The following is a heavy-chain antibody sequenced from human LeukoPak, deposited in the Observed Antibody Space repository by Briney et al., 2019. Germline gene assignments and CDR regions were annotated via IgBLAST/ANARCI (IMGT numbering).Heavy chain of an antibody. J-gene: IGHJ4*02. CDR3: TRVTRTRRDGYNFPGY. D-gene: IGHD5-24*01. V-gene: IGHV3-49*03. Sequence: PGGSLRLSCTASGFTFGDYAMSWFRQAPGKGLEWVGFIRSKAYGGTTEYAASVKGRFTISRDDSKSIAYLQMNSLKTEDTAVYYCTRVTRTRRDGYNFPGYWGQGTLVTVSS. CDR2: IRSKAYGGTT. CDR1: GFTFGDYA.